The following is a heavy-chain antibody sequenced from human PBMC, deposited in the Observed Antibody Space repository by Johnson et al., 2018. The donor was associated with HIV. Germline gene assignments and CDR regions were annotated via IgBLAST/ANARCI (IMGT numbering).Heavy chain of an antibody. CDR2: INWNGGST. D-gene: IGHD6-13*01. V-gene: IGHV3-20*04. CDR1: GFTFDDYG. Sequence: VQLVESGGGVVRPGGSLRLSCAASGFTFDDYGMSWVRQAPGKGLEWVSGINWNGGSTGYADSVKGRCTISRDNAKNSLYLQMNSLRAEDTAVYYCALSGGAAAYDAFDIWGQGTMVTVSS. J-gene: IGHJ3*02. CDR3: ALSGGAAAYDAFDI.